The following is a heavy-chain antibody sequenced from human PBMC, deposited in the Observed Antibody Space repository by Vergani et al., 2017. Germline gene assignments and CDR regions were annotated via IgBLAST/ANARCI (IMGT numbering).Heavy chain of an antibody. CDR1: GGTFSSYA. J-gene: IGHJ6*02. CDR3: AGGAYCSCTSCYRRPPYYDYYYGMDV. Sequence: QVQLVQSGAEVKKPGSSVKVSCKASGGTFSSYAISWVRQAPGQGLEWMGGIIPIFGTANYAHKFQGRVTITADESTSTAYMELSSLRSEDTAVYYCAGGAYCSCTSCYRRPPYYDYYYGMDVWGQXP. D-gene: IGHD2-2*01. V-gene: IGHV1-69*12. CDR2: IIPIFGTA.